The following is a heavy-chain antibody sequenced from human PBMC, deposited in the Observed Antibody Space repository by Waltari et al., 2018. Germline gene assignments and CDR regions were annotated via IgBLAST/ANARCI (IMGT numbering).Heavy chain of an antibody. Sequence: ITLKESGPTLVKPTQTLTLTCTFSGFSLTTPGVGVGWVRQPPGKALEWLALIDWDDVTRYSPSLQSRLNISKDTAKNQVVLTVTNMDPVDTGTYYCAHRLQMVGTAKALWYYFDHWGQGSLVTVSS. J-gene: IGHJ4*02. CDR1: GFSLTTPGVG. D-gene: IGHD2-15*01. V-gene: IGHV2-5*02. CDR2: IDWDDVT. CDR3: AHRLQMVGTAKALWYYFDH.